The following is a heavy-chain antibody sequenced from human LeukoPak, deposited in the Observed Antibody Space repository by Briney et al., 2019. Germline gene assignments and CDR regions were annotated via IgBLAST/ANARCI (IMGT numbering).Heavy chain of an antibody. CDR3: VRGGAAGTNYYYYYYMDV. CDR1: GFTFSSFN. Sequence: GGSLRLSCAASGFTFSSFNMNWVRQAPGKAMEWVSSITSSGTHIFYADSVRGRFTISRDNAKNSLYLQMDSLGPDDTAVYYCVRGGAAGTNYYYYYYMDVWGKGTTVTVSS. V-gene: IGHV3-21*01. D-gene: IGHD2-15*01. CDR2: ITSSGTHI. J-gene: IGHJ6*03.